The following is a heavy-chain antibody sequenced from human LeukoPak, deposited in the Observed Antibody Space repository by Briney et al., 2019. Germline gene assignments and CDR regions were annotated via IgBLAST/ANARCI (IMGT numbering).Heavy chain of an antibody. D-gene: IGHD1-26*01. Sequence: SVKVSCKASGGTFSRYAISWVRQAPGEGLEWMGGIIPIFGTANYAQKLQGRVTMTTDTSTSTAYMELRSLRSDDTAVYYCARERWELPDYWGQGTLVTVSS. V-gene: IGHV1-69*05. J-gene: IGHJ4*02. CDR1: GGTFSRYA. CDR2: IIPIFGTA. CDR3: ARERWELPDY.